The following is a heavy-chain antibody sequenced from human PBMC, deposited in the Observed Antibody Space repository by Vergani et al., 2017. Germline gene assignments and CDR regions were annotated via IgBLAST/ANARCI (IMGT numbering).Heavy chain of an antibody. V-gene: IGHV4-34*01. CDR3: AKDLRNIAVAGSPPGY. CDR2: INHSGST. CDR1: GGSFSGYY. D-gene: IGHD6-19*01. Sequence: QVQLQQWGAGLLKPSETLSLTCAVYGGSFSGYYWSWIRQPPGKGLEWIGEINHSGSTNYNPSLKSRVTISVDTSKNQFSLKLSSVTAADTAVYCCAKDLRNIAVAGSPPGYWGQGTLVTVSS. J-gene: IGHJ4*02.